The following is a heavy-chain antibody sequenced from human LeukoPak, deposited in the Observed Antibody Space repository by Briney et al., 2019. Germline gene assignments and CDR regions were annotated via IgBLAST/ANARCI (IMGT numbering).Heavy chain of an antibody. CDR1: GFTFGSYW. J-gene: IGHJ4*02. D-gene: IGHD4-23*01. CDR3: AISSPVATVGY. CDR2: INQDGSEK. V-gene: IGHV3-7*01. Sequence: GGSLRLSCADSGFTFGSYWISWVRQAPGKGLEWVANINQDGSEKYYVDSVRGRFTISRDNAKNSLYLQMNSLRAEDTAVYYCAISSPVATVGYWGQGTLVTVSS.